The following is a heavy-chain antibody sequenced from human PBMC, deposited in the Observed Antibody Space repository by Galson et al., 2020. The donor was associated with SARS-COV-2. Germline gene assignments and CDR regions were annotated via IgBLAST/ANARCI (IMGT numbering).Heavy chain of an antibody. CDR3: AREGDTAVGALDY. CDR2: IWYDGSNK. CDR1: GFTFSSYG. J-gene: IGHJ4*02. D-gene: IGHD1-26*01. V-gene: IGHV3-33*01. Sequence: GGSLRLSCAASGFTFSSYGMHWVRQAPGKGLEWVAVIWYDGSNKYYADSVKGRFTISRDNSKNTLYLQMNSLRAEDTAVYYCAREGDTAVGALDYWGQGTLVTVSS.